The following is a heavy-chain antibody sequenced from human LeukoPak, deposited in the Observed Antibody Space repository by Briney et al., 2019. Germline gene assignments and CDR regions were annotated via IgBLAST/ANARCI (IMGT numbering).Heavy chain of an antibody. Sequence: SGPALVKPTQTLTLTCTFSGFSLSTSGMCVSWIRQPPGKALEWLARIDWDDDKYYSTSLKTRLTISKDTSKNQVVLTMTNMDPVDTATYYCARIQRGAVEFDYWGQGTLVTVSS. CDR2: IDWDDDK. D-gene: IGHD2-2*01. CDR3: ARIQRGAVEFDY. V-gene: IGHV2-70*11. J-gene: IGHJ4*02. CDR1: GFSLSTSGMC.